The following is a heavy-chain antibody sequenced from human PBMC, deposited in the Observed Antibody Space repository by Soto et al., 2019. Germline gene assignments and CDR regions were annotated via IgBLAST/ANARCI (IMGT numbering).Heavy chain of an antibody. CDR1: GYSFTSYW. D-gene: IGHD1-7*01. V-gene: IGHV5-10-1*01. CDR2: IDPIDSYT. CDR3: ARPLRNYNWNYDY. J-gene: IGHJ4*02. Sequence: PXESLTISFRGSGYSFTSYWISLVRQMPGKGLEWMGRIDPIDSYTNYSPSFQGHVTISADKSISTAYLQWSSLKASDTAMYYCARPLRNYNWNYDYWGQGTLVTVYS.